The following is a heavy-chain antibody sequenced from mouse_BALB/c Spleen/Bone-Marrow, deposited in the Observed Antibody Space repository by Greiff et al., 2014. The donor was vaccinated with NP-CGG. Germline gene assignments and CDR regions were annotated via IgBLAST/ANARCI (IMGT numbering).Heavy chain of an antibody. Sequence: QVQLQQSGAELVRPGTSVKLSCKASGYTFTTYWMNWVRQRPGQGLEWIGMIDPSDSVTHYNQMFKDKATLTVDKSSSTAYMQLGSLTSEDSAVYYCARGYGNSVAWFAYWGQGTLVTVSA. J-gene: IGHJ3*01. CDR3: ARGYGNSVAWFAY. V-gene: IGHV1-61*01. D-gene: IGHD2-10*02. CDR2: IDPSDSVT. CDR1: GYTFTTYW.